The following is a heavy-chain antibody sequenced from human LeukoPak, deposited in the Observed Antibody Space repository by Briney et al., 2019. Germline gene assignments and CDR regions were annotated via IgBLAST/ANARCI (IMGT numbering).Heavy chain of an antibody. D-gene: IGHD6-19*01. CDR3: ARGLPAVAGLDAFDI. CDR1: GYTFTGYY. CDR2: INPNSGGT. Sequence: ASVTVSCKASGYTFTGYYMHWVRQAPGQGLEWMGWINPNSGGTNYAQKFQGRVTMTRDTSISTAYMELRRLTSDDTAVYYCARGLPAVAGLDAFDIWGQGTMVTVSS. J-gene: IGHJ3*02. V-gene: IGHV1-2*02.